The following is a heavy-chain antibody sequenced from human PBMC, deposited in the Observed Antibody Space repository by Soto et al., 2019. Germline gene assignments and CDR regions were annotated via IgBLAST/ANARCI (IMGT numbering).Heavy chain of an antibody. V-gene: IGHV5-10-1*01. D-gene: IGHD2-15*01. CDR2: IDHSESYT. CDR1: GYSFNSYW. CDR3: ARVRWQTNYCYYGMDV. Sequence: GESLKIYCKGSGYSFNSYWISWVRHMPGKGLEWMGRIDHSESYTNYSPSFQGHVTISADKYISTPYLQWSSLKASGTAMYYCARVRWQTNYCYYGMDVWGQGTTVTVSS. J-gene: IGHJ6*02.